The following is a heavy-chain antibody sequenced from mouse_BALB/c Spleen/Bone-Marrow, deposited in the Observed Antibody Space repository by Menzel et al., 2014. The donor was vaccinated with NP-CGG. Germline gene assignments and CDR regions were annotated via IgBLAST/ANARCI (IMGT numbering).Heavy chain of an antibody. J-gene: IGHJ4*01. Sequence: EVKLMESGGGLVKPGGSLKLSCAASGFTFSDYYMYWVRQTPEKRLEWVATISDGGSYTYYPDSAKGRFTISRDNAKNNLYLQMSSLKSEDTAMYYCARDALYRYDGGYAMDYWGQGTSVTVSS. D-gene: IGHD2-14*01. CDR3: ARDALYRYDGGYAMDY. CDR1: GFTFSDYY. CDR2: ISDGGSYT. V-gene: IGHV5-4*02.